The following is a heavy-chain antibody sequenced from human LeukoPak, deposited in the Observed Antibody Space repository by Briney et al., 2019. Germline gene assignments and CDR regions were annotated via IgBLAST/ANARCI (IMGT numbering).Heavy chain of an antibody. Sequence: PGGSLRLSCAASGFTFSDYYMNWIRQAPGKGLEWISYISSSGNSIYYADSVKGRFTVSRDNAKNSLYLQMNSLRAEDTAVYYCARAPKADFWTFDPWGQGTLVTVSS. CDR1: GFTFSDYY. CDR3: ARAPKADFWTFDP. D-gene: IGHD3-3*01. V-gene: IGHV3-11*04. J-gene: IGHJ5*02. CDR2: ISSSGNSI.